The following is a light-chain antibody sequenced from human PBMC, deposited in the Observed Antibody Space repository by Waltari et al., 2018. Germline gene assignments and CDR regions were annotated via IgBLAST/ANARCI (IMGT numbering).Light chain of an antibody. J-gene: IGLJ2*01. CDR3: SSQTSDSTVV. CDR2: DVS. Sequence: QSALTQPASVSGSPGQSITISCTGTSDDVGGYNYLSWYQHHPGKAPKLVISDVSNPPSGVSNRFSGSKSGNTASLTISGLQAEDEADYYCSSQTSDSTVVFGGGTKLTVL. V-gene: IGLV2-14*03. CDR1: SDDVGGYNY.